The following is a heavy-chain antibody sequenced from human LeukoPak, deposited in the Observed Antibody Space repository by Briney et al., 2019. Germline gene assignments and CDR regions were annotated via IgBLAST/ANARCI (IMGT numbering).Heavy chain of an antibody. V-gene: IGHV3-23*01. D-gene: IGHD6-13*01. CDR1: GFTFSSYT. CDR2: IRSGGTT. J-gene: IGHJ4*02. Sequence: GGSLRLSCAASGFTFSSYTMSWVRQAPGKGLEWVSSIRSGGTTYYADSVKGRFTISRDNSKNTLYLQMTSLRAEDTAVYYCAKDGGSGNRQQLGYWGQGSLVTVSS. CDR3: AKDGGSGNRQQLGY.